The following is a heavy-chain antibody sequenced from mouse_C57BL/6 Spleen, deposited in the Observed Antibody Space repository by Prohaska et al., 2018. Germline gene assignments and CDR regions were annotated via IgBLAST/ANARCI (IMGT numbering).Heavy chain of an antibody. CDR2: ISDGGSYT. Sequence: EVQLVESGGGLVKPGGSLKISCAASGFTFSSYAMSWVRQTPEKRLEWVAAISDGGSYTYYPDNVKGRFTISRDNAKNNLYLQMSHLKSEDTAMYYCAREGSYGSSYVAYWGQGTLVTVSA. D-gene: IGHD1-1*01. CDR1: GFTFSSYA. CDR3: AREGSYGSSYVAY. J-gene: IGHJ3*01. V-gene: IGHV5-4*01.